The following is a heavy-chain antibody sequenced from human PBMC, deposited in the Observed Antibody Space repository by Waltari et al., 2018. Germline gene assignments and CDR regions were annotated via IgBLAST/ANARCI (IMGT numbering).Heavy chain of an antibody. Sequence: QVQLVQSGAEVKKPGSSVKVSCKASGGTFSSYAISWVRQAPGQGLEWMGRIIPTFGTANYAKKFQGRVTSTADKSTSTAYMELSSLRSEDTAVYYCARELTDYYDSSGYYFDYWGQGTLVTVSS. CDR1: GGTFSSYA. D-gene: IGHD3-22*01. CDR3: ARELTDYYDSSGYYFDY. V-gene: IGHV1-69*08. J-gene: IGHJ4*02. CDR2: IIPTFGTA.